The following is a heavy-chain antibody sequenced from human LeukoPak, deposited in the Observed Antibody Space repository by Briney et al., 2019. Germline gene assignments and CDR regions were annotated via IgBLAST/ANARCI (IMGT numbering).Heavy chain of an antibody. V-gene: IGHV4-34*01. CDR1: GGSFSGYY. D-gene: IGHD6-6*01. J-gene: IGHJ6*03. CDR3: ARESAARKYYYYYMDV. Sequence: SETLSLTCAVYGGSFSGYYWSWIRQPPGKGLEWIGEINHSGSTNYNPSLKSRVTISVDTSKNQFSLKLSSVTAADTAVYYCARESAARKYYYYYMDVWGKGTTVTVSS. CDR2: INHSGST.